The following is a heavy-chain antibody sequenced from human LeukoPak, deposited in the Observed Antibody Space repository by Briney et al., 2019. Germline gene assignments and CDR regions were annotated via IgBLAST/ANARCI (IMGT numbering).Heavy chain of an antibody. J-gene: IGHJ3*02. V-gene: IGHV3-48*02. Sequence: GGSLRLSCAASRFSFRGFPFNWVRQVPGKGLEWIAHIRSESQFISYADSVKGRFTISRDNAKNSLYLQMNNLRDEDTAVYFCVRDHAWAFDIWGQGTLVTVSS. CDR2: IRSESQFI. CDR3: VRDHAWAFDI. CDR1: RFSFRGFP.